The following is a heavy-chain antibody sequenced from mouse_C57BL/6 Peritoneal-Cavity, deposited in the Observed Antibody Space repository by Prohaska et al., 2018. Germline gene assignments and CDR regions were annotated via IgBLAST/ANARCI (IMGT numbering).Heavy chain of an antibody. CDR3: ARDYDFDY. Sequence: RPGSSVKLSCKASGYTFTSYWMDWVKQRPGQGLEWIGNIYPSDSETHYNQKFKDKATLTVDKSSSTAYMQLSSLTSEDSAVHYCARDYDFDYWGQGTTLTVSS. V-gene: IGHV1-61*01. CDR1: GYTFTSYW. CDR2: IYPSDSET. D-gene: IGHD1-1*01. J-gene: IGHJ2*01.